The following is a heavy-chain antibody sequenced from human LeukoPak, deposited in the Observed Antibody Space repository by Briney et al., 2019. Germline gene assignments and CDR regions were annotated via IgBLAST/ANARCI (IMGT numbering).Heavy chain of an antibody. CDR3: AKGYYDYVWGSYYFDY. J-gene: IGHJ4*02. V-gene: IGHV3-23*01. CDR2: ISGSGGST. CDR1: GFTFSSYA. Sequence: PGGSLRLSCAASGFTFSSYAMSLVRQAPGKGLEWVSAISGSGGSTYYADSVKGRFTISRDNSRDTLYLQMSSLRAEDTAVYYCAKGYYDYVWGSYYFDYWGQGTLVTVSS. D-gene: IGHD3-16*01.